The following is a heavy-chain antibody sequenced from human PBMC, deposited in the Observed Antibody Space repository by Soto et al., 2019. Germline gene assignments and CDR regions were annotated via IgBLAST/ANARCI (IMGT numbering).Heavy chain of an antibody. V-gene: IGHV3-33*01. D-gene: IGHD2-15*01. Sequence: QVQLVESGGGVVQPGRSLRLSCAASGFTFSSYGMHWVRQAPGKGLEWGAVIWYDGSNKYYADSVKGRFTISRDNSKNTLYLQMNSLRAEDTAVYYCARGPVGYCSGGSCYYYYYGMDVWGQGTTVTVSS. CDR1: GFTFSSYG. CDR2: IWYDGSNK. CDR3: ARGPVGYCSGGSCYYYYYGMDV. J-gene: IGHJ6*02.